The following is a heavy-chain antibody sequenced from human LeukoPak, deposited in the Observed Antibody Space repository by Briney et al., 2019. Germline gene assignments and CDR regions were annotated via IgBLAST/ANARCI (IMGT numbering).Heavy chain of an antibody. V-gene: IGHV3-30*14. Sequence: PGGSLRLSCAASGFTFSGYAMHWVRQAPGKGLEWVAVISYDGSNEYYADSVKGRFTISRDNSMNTMFLQMNSLRAEDTAVYYCARVIAARHFDYWGQGTLVTVSS. CDR3: ARVIAARHFDY. J-gene: IGHJ4*02. CDR1: GFTFSGYA. CDR2: ISYDGSNE. D-gene: IGHD6-6*01.